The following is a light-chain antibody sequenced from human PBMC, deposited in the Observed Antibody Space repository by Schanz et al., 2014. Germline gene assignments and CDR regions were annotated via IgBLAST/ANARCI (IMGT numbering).Light chain of an antibody. Sequence: QSALTQPASVSGSPGQSITISCTATSSDVGRYNLVSWYQQHPGKAPKLIIYDVSKRPSGVPDRFSGSKSGNTASLTISGLQAEDEADYYCCSYAGSSTLGVFGGGTKLTVL. CDR1: SSDVGRYNL. V-gene: IGLV2-11*01. CDR3: CSYAGSSTLGV. CDR2: DVS. J-gene: IGLJ3*02.